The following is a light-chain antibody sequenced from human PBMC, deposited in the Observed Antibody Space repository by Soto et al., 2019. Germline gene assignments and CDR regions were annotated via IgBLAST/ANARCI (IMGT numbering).Light chain of an antibody. V-gene: IGLV2-8*01. CDR3: SSYGGSNNLV. Sequence: QSVLTQPPSASGSPGQSVTISCTGTSSDVGGYNYVSWYQQHPGKAPKLMIYEVTKRPSGVPDRFSGSKSGNTASLTVSGRQAEDEADYYCSSYGGSNNLVFGGGTKVTVL. CDR2: EVT. CDR1: SSDVGGYNY. J-gene: IGLJ2*01.